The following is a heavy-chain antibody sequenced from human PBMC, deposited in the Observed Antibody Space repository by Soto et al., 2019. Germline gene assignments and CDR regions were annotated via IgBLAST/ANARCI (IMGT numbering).Heavy chain of an antibody. CDR2: ISSSSSTI. J-gene: IGHJ4*02. V-gene: IGHV3-11*01. CDR3: ATTNGFFDY. D-gene: IGHD1-1*01. Sequence: GGALRLSCAASGITFSDYYISWSRQTPGKGLEWLSYISSSSSTIYYADSVKGRFTVSRDNAMNSLYLQMDSLRGQDTAVYYCATTNGFFDYWGQGTLVTVSS. CDR1: GITFSDYY.